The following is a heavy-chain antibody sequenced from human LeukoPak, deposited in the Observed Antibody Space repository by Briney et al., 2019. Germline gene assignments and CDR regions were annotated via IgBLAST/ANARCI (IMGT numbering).Heavy chain of an antibody. CDR3: ARGGAARLHFQN. CDR2: IYYSGST. D-gene: IGHD6-6*01. Sequence: SETLSLTCTVSGGSISSYYWSWIRQPPGKGLEWIGYIYYSGSTNYNPSLKSRVTISVDTSKNQFSLNLNSVTAANTAVYYCARGGAARLHFQNWGQGTLVTVSS. J-gene: IGHJ1*01. CDR1: GGSISSYY. V-gene: IGHV4-59*01.